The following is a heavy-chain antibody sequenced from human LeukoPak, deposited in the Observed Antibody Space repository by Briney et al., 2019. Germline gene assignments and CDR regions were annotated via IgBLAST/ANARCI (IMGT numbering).Heavy chain of an antibody. J-gene: IGHJ4*02. CDR3: ARRAGAYSHPYDY. D-gene: IGHD4/OR15-4a*01. CDR1: GFIFTSYG. CDR2: IRYDGSDI. V-gene: IGHV3-30*02. Sequence: GGSLRLSCAASGFIFTSYGMHWVRQAPGKGLEWVSFIRYDGSDIDYADSAKGRFTISRDNSKNTLYLQMNSLRAEDTAVYYCARRAGAYSHPYDYWGQGTLVTVSS.